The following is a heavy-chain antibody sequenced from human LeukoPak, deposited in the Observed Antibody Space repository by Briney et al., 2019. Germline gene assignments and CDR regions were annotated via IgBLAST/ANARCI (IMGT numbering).Heavy chain of an antibody. D-gene: IGHD3-22*01. V-gene: IGHV3-23*01. Sequence: GGSLRLSCGASGFTFSSYAMSWVRQAPGKGLEWVSAISANGGSTYYADSVKGRFTISRDNSKNTLYLQMNSLRAEDTAVYYCAVTYYDNPNWFDPWGQGTLVTVSS. CDR2: ISANGGST. CDR3: AVTYYDNPNWFDP. J-gene: IGHJ5*02. CDR1: GFTFSSYA.